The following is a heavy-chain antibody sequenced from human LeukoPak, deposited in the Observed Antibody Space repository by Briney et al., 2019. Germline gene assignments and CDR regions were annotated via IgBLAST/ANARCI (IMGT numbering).Heavy chain of an antibody. V-gene: IGHV3-20*04. CDR2: INWNGGIT. D-gene: IGHD3-10*01. Sequence: GGSLRLSCAASGFTFDDYAMSWVRQVPGKGLEWVSGINWNGGITGYADSVKGRFTISRDNAKNSLYLQMNSLRAEDTAVYYCATPGRLLWFGDDYWGQGTLVTVSS. CDR3: ATPGRLLWFGDDY. CDR1: GFTFDDYA. J-gene: IGHJ4*02.